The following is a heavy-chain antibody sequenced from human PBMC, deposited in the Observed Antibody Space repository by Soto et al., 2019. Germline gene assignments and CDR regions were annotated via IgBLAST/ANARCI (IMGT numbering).Heavy chain of an antibody. CDR3: ASLYYYYDSSGHYYAFDY. Sequence: SVKVSCKASGGTFSSYAISWVREAPGQGLEWMGGIIPIFGTANYAQKFQGRVTITADKSTSTAYMELSSLRSEDTAVYYCASLYYYYDSSGHYYAFDYWGQGTLVTVSS. CDR1: GGTFSSYA. V-gene: IGHV1-69*06. D-gene: IGHD3-22*01. CDR2: IIPIFGTA. J-gene: IGHJ4*02.